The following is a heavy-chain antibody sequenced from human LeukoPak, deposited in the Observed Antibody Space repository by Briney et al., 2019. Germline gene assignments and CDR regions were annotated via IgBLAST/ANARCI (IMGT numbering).Heavy chain of an antibody. CDR3: ARGPMGPNYYDHFDI. D-gene: IGHD3-22*01. CDR2: IIPIFGTA. CDR1: GGTFSSYA. Sequence: ASVTVSCKASGGTFSSYAISWVRQAPGQGREWMGGIIPIFGTANYAQKFQGRVTITTDESTSTAYMVLSSLRSENTAVYYCARGPMGPNYYDHFDIWGQGTMVTVSS. V-gene: IGHV1-69*05. J-gene: IGHJ3*02.